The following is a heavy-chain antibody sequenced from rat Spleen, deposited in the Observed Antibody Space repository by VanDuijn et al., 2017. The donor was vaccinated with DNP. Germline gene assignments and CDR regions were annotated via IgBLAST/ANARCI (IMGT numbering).Heavy chain of an antibody. J-gene: IGHJ2*01. CDR2: ISYDGSST. CDR1: RFTFSDYY. V-gene: IGHV5-7*01. Sequence: EVLLVESDGGLVQPGRSLKLSCAASRFTFSDYYMVWVRQAPTKGLEWVATISYDGSSTYYRDSVKGRFTISRDNAENTVYLQMNSLRSEDTATYYCTSNPHIRTAAPFDYWGQGVMVTVSS. D-gene: IGHD3-8*01. CDR3: TSNPHIRTAAPFDY.